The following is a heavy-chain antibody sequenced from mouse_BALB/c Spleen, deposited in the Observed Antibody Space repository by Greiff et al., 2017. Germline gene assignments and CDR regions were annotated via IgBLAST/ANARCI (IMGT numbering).Heavy chain of an antibody. CDR2: IAPGSGST. J-gene: IGHJ4*01. CDR1: GYSFTSYW. D-gene: IGHD2-2*01. CDR3: ARGSGYDYAMDY. Sequence: DLVKPGPSVTLSCKVSGYSFTSYWINWIKQRPGQGLEWIGRIAPGSGSTYYNEMFKGMATLNVDTSYSTAYIQLSSLSSEDSAVYFCARGSGYDYAMDYWGQGTSVTVSS. V-gene: IGHV1S41*01.